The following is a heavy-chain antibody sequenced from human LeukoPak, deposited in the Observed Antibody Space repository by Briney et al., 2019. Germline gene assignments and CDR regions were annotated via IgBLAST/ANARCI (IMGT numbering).Heavy chain of an antibody. V-gene: IGHV3-48*02. Sequence: GGSLRLSCAASGFTFTGYSMNWVRQAPGKGLEWVSYISVSSSNIYYADSVKGRFTISRDNAKNSLYLQMSSLRDEDTAVYYCARESGGSFDYWGQGTLVTVSS. CDR1: GFTFTGYS. D-gene: IGHD4-23*01. J-gene: IGHJ4*02. CDR2: ISVSSSNI. CDR3: ARESGGSFDY.